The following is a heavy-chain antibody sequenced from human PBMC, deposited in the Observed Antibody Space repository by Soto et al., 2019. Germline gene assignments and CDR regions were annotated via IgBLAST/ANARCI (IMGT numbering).Heavy chain of an antibody. CDR3: ASVRAGMIVATNWFDP. D-gene: IGHD3-22*01. J-gene: IGHJ5*02. V-gene: IGHV4-4*02. CDR2: IYHSGST. Sequence: TSETLSLTCAVSGGSISSSNWWSWVRQPPGKGLEWIGEIYHSGSTNYNPSLKSRVTISVDKSKNQFSLKLSSVTAADTAVYYCASVRAGMIVATNWFDPWGQGTLVTVSS. CDR1: GGSISSSNW.